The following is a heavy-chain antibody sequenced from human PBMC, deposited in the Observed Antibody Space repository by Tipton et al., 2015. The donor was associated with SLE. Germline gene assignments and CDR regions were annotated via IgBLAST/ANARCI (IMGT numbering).Heavy chain of an antibody. CDR1: GGSISSYY. CDR3: ARAEGAYYYGMDV. J-gene: IGHJ6*02. D-gene: IGHD1-26*01. V-gene: IGHV4-59*12. CDR2: IYYSGST. Sequence: TLSLTCTVSGGSISSYYWSWIRQPPGKGLEWIGYIYYSGSTNYNPSLESRATISVDTSKNQFSLKLSSVTAADTAVYYCARAEGAYYYGMDVWGQGTTVTVSS.